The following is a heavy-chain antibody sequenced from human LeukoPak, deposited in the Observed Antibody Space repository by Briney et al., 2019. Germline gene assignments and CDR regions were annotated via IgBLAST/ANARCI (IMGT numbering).Heavy chain of an antibody. D-gene: IGHD3-22*01. J-gene: IGHJ3*02. CDR2: IYYSGST. CDR1: GGSISSSSYY. CDR3: ARERSYTMIVAGDAFDI. Sequence: SETLSLTCTVSGGSISSSSYYWGWIRQPPGKGLEWIGSIYYSGSTYYNPSLKSRVTISVDTSKNQFSLKLSSVTAADTAVYYCARERSYTMIVAGDAFDIWGQGTMVTVSS. V-gene: IGHV4-39*02.